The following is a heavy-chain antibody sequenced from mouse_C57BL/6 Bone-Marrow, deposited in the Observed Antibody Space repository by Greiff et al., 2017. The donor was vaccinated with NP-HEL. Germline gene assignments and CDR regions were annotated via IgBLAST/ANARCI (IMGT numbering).Heavy chain of an antibody. CDR3: ARHDGSGYRAWLAY. D-gene: IGHD1-1*01. CDR2: INSDGGST. CDR1: EYAFPSHD. Sequence: EVKLMESGGGLVQPGESLKLSCESNEYAFPSHDMSWVRQTPEKRLELVAAINSDGGSTYYPDTMERRFIISRDNTKKTLYLQLSSLRSEDTAVYYCARHDGSGYRAWLAYWGQGTLVTVSA. J-gene: IGHJ3*01. V-gene: IGHV5-2*01.